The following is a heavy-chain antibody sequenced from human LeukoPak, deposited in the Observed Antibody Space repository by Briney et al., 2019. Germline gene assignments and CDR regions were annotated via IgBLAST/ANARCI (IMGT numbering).Heavy chain of an antibody. CDR1: GFAFSVYA. Sequence: PGRSLRLSCAASGFAFSVYAMHWVRQAPGKGLEWVALISYDGSNKYYANSVKGRFTISRDNSKNTLYLQMNSLRAEDTAVYCCAREVTVANQPRLDFWGQGTLVTVSS. CDR3: AREVTVANQPRLDF. V-gene: IGHV3-30-3*01. D-gene: IGHD5-12*01. J-gene: IGHJ4*02. CDR2: ISYDGSNK.